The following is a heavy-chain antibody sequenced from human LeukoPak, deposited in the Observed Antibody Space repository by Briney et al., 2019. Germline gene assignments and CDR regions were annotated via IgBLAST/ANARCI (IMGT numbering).Heavy chain of an antibody. D-gene: IGHD3-9*01. CDR2: INPSGGST. CDR3: ARDRGDDILTGYYRPRDI. CDR1: GYTFTSYY. Sequence: ASVKVSCKASGYTFTSYYMHWMRQAPGQGLEWMGIINPSGGSTSYAQKFQGRVTMTRDTSTSTVYMELSSLRSEDTAVYYCARDRGDDILTGYYRPRDIWGQGTMVTVSS. J-gene: IGHJ3*02. V-gene: IGHV1-46*01.